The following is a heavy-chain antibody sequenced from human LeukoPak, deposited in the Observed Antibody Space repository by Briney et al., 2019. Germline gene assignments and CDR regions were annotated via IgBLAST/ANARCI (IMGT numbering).Heavy chain of an antibody. D-gene: IGHD3-10*01. CDR1: GFTVGTNY. Sequence: GGSLRLSCAASGFTVGTNYMSWVRQAPGKGLEWVSVIYSGDTTFYADSVRGKFTISRDNSKDTLYLQMNSLRAEDTAVYYCASILRSSSGYYFDYWGQGTLVTVSS. V-gene: IGHV3-66*01. CDR3: ASILRSSSGYYFDY. J-gene: IGHJ4*02. CDR2: IYSGDTT.